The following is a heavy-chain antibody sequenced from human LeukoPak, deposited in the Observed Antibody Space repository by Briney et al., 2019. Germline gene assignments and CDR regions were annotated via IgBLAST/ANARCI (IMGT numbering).Heavy chain of an antibody. CDR2: IIPILGIA. V-gene: IGHV1-69*04. J-gene: IGHJ2*01. CDR3: ARDPVYSSSSFWYFDL. CDR1: GGTFSSYA. Sequence: SVKVSCEASGGTFSSYAISWVRQAPGQGLEWVGRIIPILGIANYAQKFQGRVTITADKSTSTAYMELSSLRSEDTAVYYCARDPVYSSSSFWYFDLWGRGTLVTVSS. D-gene: IGHD6-6*01.